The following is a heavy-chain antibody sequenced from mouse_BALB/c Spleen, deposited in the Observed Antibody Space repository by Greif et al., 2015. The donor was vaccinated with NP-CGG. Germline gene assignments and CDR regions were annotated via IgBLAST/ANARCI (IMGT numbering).Heavy chain of an antibody. V-gene: IGHV5-4*02. CDR3: ARDREIYYGSSPYFEV. CDR1: GFTFSDYY. J-gene: IGHJ1*01. D-gene: IGHD1-1*01. CDR2: ISDGGSYT. Sequence: VQLKESGGGLVKPGGSLKLSCAASGFTFSDYYMYWVRQTPEKRLEWVATISDGGSYTYYPDSVKGRFTISRDNAKNNLYLQMSGVKAEDTAMYCSARDREIYYGSSPYFEVWCAGTAVAVSS.